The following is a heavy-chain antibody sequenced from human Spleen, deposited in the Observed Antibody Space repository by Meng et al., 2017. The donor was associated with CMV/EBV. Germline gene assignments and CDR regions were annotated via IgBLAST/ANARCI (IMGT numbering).Heavy chain of an antibody. CDR2: ITGSGDST. D-gene: IGHD3-3*01. CDR3: AKDFPNYDFWSGYYKYDAFDI. J-gene: IGHJ3*02. CDR1: GFIFSNYV. Sequence: GESLRLSCAASGFIFSNYVMSWVRQAPGKGLEWVSTITGSGDSTYYADSVKGRFTISRDNSKNTLYLQMNSLRAEDTAVYYCAKDFPNYDFWSGYYKYDAFDIWGQGTMVTVSS. V-gene: IGHV3-23*01.